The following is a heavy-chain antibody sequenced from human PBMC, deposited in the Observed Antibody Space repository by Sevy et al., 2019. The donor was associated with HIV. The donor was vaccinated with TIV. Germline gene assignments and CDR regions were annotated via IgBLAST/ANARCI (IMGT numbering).Heavy chain of an antibody. D-gene: IGHD6-19*01. J-gene: IGHJ4*02. CDR2: ISWNSGSI. CDR3: AKQAVAGTGGLDY. V-gene: IGHV3-9*01. CDR1: GFTFDDYA. Sequence: GGSLRLSCAASGFTFDDYAMNWVRQAPGKGLEWVSGISWNSGSIGYADSVKGRFTISRDNAKNSLYLQMNSLRAEDTALYYCAKQAVAGTGGLDYWGQGTLVTVSS.